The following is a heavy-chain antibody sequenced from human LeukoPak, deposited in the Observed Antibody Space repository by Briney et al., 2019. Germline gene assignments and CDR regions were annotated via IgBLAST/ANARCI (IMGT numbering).Heavy chain of an antibody. J-gene: IGHJ4*02. CDR1: GGTFSSYA. V-gene: IGHV1-69*04. D-gene: IGHD6-6*01. Sequence: SVKVSCKASGGTFSSYAISWVRQAPGQGLEWMGRIIPIFGIANYAQKFQGRVTITADKSTSTAYMELSSLRSEDTAVYYCARDVSIAAQSPPGRYWGQGTLVTISS. CDR2: IIPIFGIA. CDR3: ARDVSIAAQSPPGRY.